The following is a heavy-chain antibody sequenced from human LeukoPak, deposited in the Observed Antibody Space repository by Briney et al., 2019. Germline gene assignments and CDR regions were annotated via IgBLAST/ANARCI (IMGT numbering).Heavy chain of an antibody. Sequence: ASVKVSCKASGYTFTGYYMHWVRQAPGQGLEWMGWINPNSGGTNYAQKFQGRVTMTRDTPISTAYMELSRLRSDDTAVYYCARVPSSSSYYYYMDVWGKGTTVTVSS. D-gene: IGHD6-6*01. CDR3: ARVPSSSSYYYYMDV. CDR1: GYTFTGYY. V-gene: IGHV1-2*02. J-gene: IGHJ6*03. CDR2: INPNSGGT.